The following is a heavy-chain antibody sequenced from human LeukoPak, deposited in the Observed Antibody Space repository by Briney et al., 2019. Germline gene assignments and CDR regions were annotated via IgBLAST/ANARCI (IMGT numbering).Heavy chain of an antibody. V-gene: IGHV1-2*02. CDR2: INPNSGGT. J-gene: IGHJ3*02. D-gene: IGHD3-3*01. CDR3: ARDLLEWLSAFDI. CDR1: GYTFTGYY. Sequence: GASVKVSCKASGYTFTGYYMHWVRQAPGQGLEWMGWINPNSGGTNYAQKFQGRVTMTRDTSISTAYMELSRLRSDDTAVYYCARDLLEWLSAFDIWGQGTMVTASS.